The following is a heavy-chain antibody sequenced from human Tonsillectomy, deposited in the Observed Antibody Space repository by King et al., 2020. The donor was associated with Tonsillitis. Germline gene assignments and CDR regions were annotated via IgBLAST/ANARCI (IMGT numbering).Heavy chain of an antibody. CDR2: IRSKAYGGTT. J-gene: IGHJ2*01. CDR1: GFTFGDYA. Sequence: VQLVESGGGLVQPGRSLRLSCTASGFTFGDYAMSWVRQAPGKGLEWVGFIRSKAYGGTTEYAASVKGRFTISRDDSQSIAYLQMNSLKTEDTAVYYCTRGRYYYDSSGYPYWYFDLWGRGTLVTVSS. V-gene: IGHV3-49*04. CDR3: TRGRYYYDSSGYPYWYFDL. D-gene: IGHD3-22*01.